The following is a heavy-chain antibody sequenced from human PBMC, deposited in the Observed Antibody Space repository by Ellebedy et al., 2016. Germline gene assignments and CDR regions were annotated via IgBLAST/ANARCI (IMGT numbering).Heavy chain of an antibody. Sequence: GGSLRLSFTASGFTFSSYSMNWVRQAPGKGLEWVSYISSGSSTIYYADSVKGRFTISRDNAKNSLYLQMNSLREEDTAVYYCARGVPEYSSSSTSYNWFDPWGQGTLVTVSS. CDR1: GFTFSSYS. D-gene: IGHD6-6*01. J-gene: IGHJ5*02. CDR2: ISSGSSTI. CDR3: ARGVPEYSSSSTSYNWFDP. V-gene: IGHV3-48*02.